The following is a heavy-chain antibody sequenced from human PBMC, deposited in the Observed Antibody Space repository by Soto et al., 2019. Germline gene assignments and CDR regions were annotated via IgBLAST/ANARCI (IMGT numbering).Heavy chain of an antibody. CDR3: ARAPLLYCSSTSCSGGHWFDP. CDR2: INPNSGGT. D-gene: IGHD2-2*01. CDR1: GYTFTGYY. J-gene: IGHJ5*02. Sequence: ASVKVSCKASGYTFTGYYMHWVRQAPGQGLEWMGWINPNSGGTNYAQKFQGRVTMTRDTSISTAYMELSRLRSDDTAVYYCARAPLLYCSSTSCSGGHWFDPWCQGTLVTVSS. V-gene: IGHV1-2*02.